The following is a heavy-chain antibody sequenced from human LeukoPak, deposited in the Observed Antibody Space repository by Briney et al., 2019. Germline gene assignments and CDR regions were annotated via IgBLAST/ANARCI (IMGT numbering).Heavy chain of an antibody. V-gene: IGHV3-23*01. CDR3: AKDSHGGSGWYLYYYGMDV. Sequence: GGSLRLSCAASGFTFSSYAMSWVRQAPGKGLEWVSAISGSGGSTYYADSVKGWFTISRDNSKNTLYLQMNSLRAEDTAVYYCAKDSHGGSGWYLYYYGMDVWGQGTTVTVSS. D-gene: IGHD6-19*01. J-gene: IGHJ6*02. CDR1: GFTFSSYA. CDR2: ISGSGGST.